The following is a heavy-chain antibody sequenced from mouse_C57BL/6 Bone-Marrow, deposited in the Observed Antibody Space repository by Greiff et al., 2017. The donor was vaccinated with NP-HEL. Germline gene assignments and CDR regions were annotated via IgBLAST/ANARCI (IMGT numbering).Heavy chain of an antibody. CDR2: IHPDSGST. CDR1: GYTFTSYW. CDR3: ARPLYDGYYRYAMDY. D-gene: IGHD2-3*01. Sequence: QVQLQQPGAELVKPGASVKLSCKASGYTFTSYWMHWVKQRPEQGLEWIGMIHPDSGSTNYNENFKSKATLTVDKSSSTAYIQLSSLTSEDSTVYYCARPLYDGYYRYAMDYWGKGTSVTVSS. V-gene: IGHV1-64*01. J-gene: IGHJ4*01.